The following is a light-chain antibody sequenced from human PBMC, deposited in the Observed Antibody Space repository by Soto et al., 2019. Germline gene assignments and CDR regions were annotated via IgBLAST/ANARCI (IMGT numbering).Light chain of an antibody. Sequence: QSALTQPASVSGSPGQSITISCTGTSSDVGGSNYVSWYQQHPGKPPKLMIYDVSDRPSGVSNRFSGSKSGNTASLTISGLQAEDEADYYCSSYTSSSVVFGGGTKLTVL. CDR2: DVS. CDR1: SSDVGGSNY. J-gene: IGLJ2*01. V-gene: IGLV2-14*01. CDR3: SSYTSSSVV.